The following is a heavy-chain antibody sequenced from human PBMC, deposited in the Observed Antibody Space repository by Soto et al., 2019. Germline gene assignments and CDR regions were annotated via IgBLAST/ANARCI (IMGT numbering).Heavy chain of an antibody. V-gene: IGHV3-23*01. D-gene: IGHD3-16*01. J-gene: IGHJ4*02. CDR3: AKSRGSVRGGRDY. Sequence: EVQLLESGGGLVQPGGSLRLSCAASGFTFNTYGMSWVRQAPGKGLEWVSSISGSGGSTFHADSVKGRFTISRDNSKNTLYLQINSLRAEDTAVYYCAKSRGSVRGGRDYWGQGTLVTVSS. CDR2: ISGSGGST. CDR1: GFTFNTYG.